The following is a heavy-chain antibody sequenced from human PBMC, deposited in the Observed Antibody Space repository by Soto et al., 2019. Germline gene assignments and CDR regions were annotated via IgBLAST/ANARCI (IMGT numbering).Heavy chain of an antibody. CDR1: GGSFSGCY. CDR3: ARGIKGRGYYYHCYVMDV. J-gene: IGHJ6*01. V-gene: IGHV4-34*01. D-gene: IGHD3-3*01. CDR2: INHSGST. Sequence: PSETLSLTCAVYGGSFSGCYWSWIRQPPGKGLEWIGEINHSGSTNYNPSLKSRVTISVDTSKNQFSLELSSVTAADTAVYYCARGIKGRGYYYHCYVMDVWGQRTTVTFSS.